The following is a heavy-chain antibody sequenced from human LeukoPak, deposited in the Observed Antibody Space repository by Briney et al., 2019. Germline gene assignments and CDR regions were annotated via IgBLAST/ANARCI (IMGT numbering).Heavy chain of an antibody. J-gene: IGHJ3*02. CDR2: MNPHSGNT. V-gene: IGHV1-8*03. CDR1: GCTFTSYY. CDR3: ARGRRDVFDI. Sequence: ASVKVSCKASGCTFTSYYMHWVRQAAGQGLEWMGWMNPHSGNTGYAQKFLGRITLTRNTSTSMAYMELTSLKSEDTAVYYCARGRRDVFDIWGQGTTVTVS.